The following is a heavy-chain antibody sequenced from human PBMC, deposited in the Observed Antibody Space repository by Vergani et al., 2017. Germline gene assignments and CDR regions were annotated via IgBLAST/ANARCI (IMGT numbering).Heavy chain of an antibody. D-gene: IGHD1-26*01. Sequence: EVQLVESGGGLIQPGGSLRLSCAASGFTVSSNYMSWVRQAPGKGLEWVSVIYSGGSTYYATSVKGQFTISRANSKNTLYLQMTSLRAEDTAVYYCARVQWELLSIDYWGQGTLVTVSS. CDR3: ARVQWELLSIDY. CDR1: GFTVSSNY. CDR2: IYSGGST. V-gene: IGHV3-53*01. J-gene: IGHJ4*02.